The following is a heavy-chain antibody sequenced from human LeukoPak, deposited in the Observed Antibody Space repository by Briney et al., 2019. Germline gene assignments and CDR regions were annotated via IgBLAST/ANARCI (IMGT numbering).Heavy chain of an antibody. D-gene: IGHD3-16*02. CDR3: ARLEITFGGVIAA. CDR2: IHQSGST. J-gene: IGHJ5*02. V-gene: IGHV4-59*08. CDR1: GGSISSYY. Sequence: SETLSLTCTVSGGSISSYYWSWIRQSPGKGLEWIGNIHQSGSTSYNPSLQSRVTISVDTSKNQFSLKLSSVTAADTAVYYCARLEITFGGVIAAWGQGTLVTVSS.